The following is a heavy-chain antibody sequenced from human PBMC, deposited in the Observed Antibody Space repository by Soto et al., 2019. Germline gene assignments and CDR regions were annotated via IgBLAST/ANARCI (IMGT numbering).Heavy chain of an antibody. CDR3: ARGYGYYDTSGYYYSFDV. D-gene: IGHD3-22*01. Sequence: QVRLVQSGAEMKKPGSSVKVSCKASGGTFNNYAINWVRQAPGQGLQWMGGIIPKFGSPNYTQKFQGRVTITADEPTTTAYMELSSLKSEDTAVYYCARGYGYYDTSGYYYSFDVWGQGSLVIVSS. J-gene: IGHJ4*02. V-gene: IGHV1-69*01. CDR2: IIPKFGSP. CDR1: GGTFNNYA.